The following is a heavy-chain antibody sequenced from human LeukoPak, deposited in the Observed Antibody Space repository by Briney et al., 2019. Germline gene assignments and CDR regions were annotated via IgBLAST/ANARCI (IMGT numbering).Heavy chain of an antibody. CDR3: ARSSGYYFDY. CDR1: GFTFSSYR. J-gene: IGHJ4*02. CDR2: ISSSSAYI. D-gene: IGHD3-22*01. V-gene: IGHV3-21*01. Sequence: PGGSLRLSCAASGFTFSSYRMNWVRQAPGKGLDWVSFISSSSAYIYYADSVRGRFTISRDNAKNSLYLQMSSLRAEDTAVYYCARSSGYYFDYWGQGTLVTVSS.